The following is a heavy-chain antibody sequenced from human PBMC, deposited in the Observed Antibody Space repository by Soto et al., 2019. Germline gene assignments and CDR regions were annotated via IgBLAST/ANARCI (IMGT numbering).Heavy chain of an antibody. CDR1: GGTFSSYT. J-gene: IGHJ6*02. D-gene: IGHD3-3*01. V-gene: IGHV1-69*02. Sequence: QVQLVQSGAEVKKPGSSVKVSCKASGGTFSSYTISWVRQAPGQGLEWMGRIIPILGIANYAQKFQGRVTXTXXKSTSTDYMELSSLRSEDTAVYYCARGTIHYGMDVWGHGTTVTVSS. CDR2: IIPILGIA. CDR3: ARGTIHYGMDV.